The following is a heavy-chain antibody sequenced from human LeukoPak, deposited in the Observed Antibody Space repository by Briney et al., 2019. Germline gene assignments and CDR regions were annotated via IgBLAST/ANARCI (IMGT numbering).Heavy chain of an antibody. Sequence: GASVKVSCKASGGTFSSYAISWVRQAPGQGLEWMGRIIPILGTANYAQKFQGRVTITADKSTSTAYMELSSLRSEDTAVYYCASTTYRDFYGDYWDDAFDIWGQGTMVTVSS. J-gene: IGHJ3*02. CDR2: IIPILGTA. CDR1: GGTFSSYA. CDR3: ASTTYRDFYGDYWDDAFDI. V-gene: IGHV1-69*04. D-gene: IGHD4-17*01.